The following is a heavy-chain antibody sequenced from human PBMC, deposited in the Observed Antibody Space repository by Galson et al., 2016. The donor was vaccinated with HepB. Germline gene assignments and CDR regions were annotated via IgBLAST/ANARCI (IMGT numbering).Heavy chain of an antibody. CDR3: ARDGAYSGSYFFDS. V-gene: IGHV3-48*02. CDR1: GFSFSSYS. D-gene: IGHD1-26*01. J-gene: IGHJ4*02. CDR2: ISSSSSTI. Sequence: SLRLSCAASGFSFSSYSMSWVRQAPGKGLDWVSYISSSSSTIYYADSVKGRFTISRDNAKNSLDLQMNSLRDEDTAVYYCARDGAYSGSYFFDSWGQGTLVTVSS.